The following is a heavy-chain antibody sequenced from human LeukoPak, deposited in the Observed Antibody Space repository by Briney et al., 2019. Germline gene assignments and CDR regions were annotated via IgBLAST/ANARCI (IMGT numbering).Heavy chain of an antibody. CDR1: GFTFDDYA. CDR3: AKDGGYCSGGSCYYFDY. V-gene: IGHV3-9*01. Sequence: GGSLRLSCAASGFTFDDYAMHWVQQAPGKGLEWVSGISWNSGSIGYADSVKGRFTISRDNAKNSLYLQMNSLRAEDTALYYCAKDGGYCSGGSCYYFDYWGQGTLVTVSS. D-gene: IGHD2-15*01. CDR2: ISWNSGSI. J-gene: IGHJ4*02.